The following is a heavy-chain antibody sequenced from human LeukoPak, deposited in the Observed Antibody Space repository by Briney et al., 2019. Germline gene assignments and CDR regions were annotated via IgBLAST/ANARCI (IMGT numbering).Heavy chain of an antibody. V-gene: IGHV3-74*01. J-gene: IGHJ4*02. CDR2: TNSDGSSI. Sequence: QPGGSLRASCAASGFTFSSYWMHWVRPAPGKGLVWVSRTNSDGSSISYADSVKGRFTISRDNAKDTLYLQMNSLRAEDTAVYYCTRDREQQLTYDYWGQGTLVTVSS. D-gene: IGHD6-13*01. CDR3: TRDREQQLTYDY. CDR1: GFTFSSYW.